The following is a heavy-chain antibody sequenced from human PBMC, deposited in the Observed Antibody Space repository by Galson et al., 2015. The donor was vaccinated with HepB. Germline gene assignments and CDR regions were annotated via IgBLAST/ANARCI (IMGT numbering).Heavy chain of an antibody. J-gene: IGHJ6*02. Sequence: SLRLSCAASGFTFNNYAFHWVRQAPGKGLECVSAINHKGDSTSYANSVKGRFLISRDNSKNTVYLQMGSLRVDDMAIYYCVRSREQWLVRHGMDVWGQGTLVTVSS. CDR3: VRSREQWLVRHGMDV. V-gene: IGHV3-64*01. CDR1: GFTFNNYA. CDR2: INHKGDST. D-gene: IGHD6-19*01.